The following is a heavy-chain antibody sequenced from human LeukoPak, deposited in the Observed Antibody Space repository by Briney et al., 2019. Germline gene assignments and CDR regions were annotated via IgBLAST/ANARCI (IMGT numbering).Heavy chain of an antibody. CDR3: ARDRSEARSWYFDY. CDR1: GGSFSGYY. D-gene: IGHD6-13*01. CDR2: INHSGST. J-gene: IGHJ4*02. V-gene: IGHV4-34*01. Sequence: KPSETLSLTCAVYGGSFSGYYWSWIRQPPGKGLEWIGEINHSGSTNYNPSLKSRVTISVDTSKNQFSLKLSSVTAADTAVYYCARDRSEARSWYFDYWGQGTLVTVSS.